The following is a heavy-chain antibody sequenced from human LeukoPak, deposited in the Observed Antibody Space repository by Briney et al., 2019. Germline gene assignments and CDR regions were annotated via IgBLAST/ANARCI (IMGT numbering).Heavy chain of an antibody. D-gene: IGHD4-17*01. CDR2: ISTSGSSI. J-gene: IGHJ6*03. V-gene: IGHV3-11*04. CDR1: GITDSHSY. CDR3: ARDATTELGTVYMDV. Sequence: GGSLRLSCPASGITDSHSYMGWVRQAPGKGLEWLSHISTSGSSIHYADSVKGRFTISRDNAKNSLYLQMNSLRVEDTAVYYCARDATTELGTVYMDVWGKGTTVTISS.